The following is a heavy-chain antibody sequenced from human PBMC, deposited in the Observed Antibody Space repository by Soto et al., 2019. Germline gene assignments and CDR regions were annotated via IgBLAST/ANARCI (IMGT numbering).Heavy chain of an antibody. J-gene: IGHJ5*02. CDR3: AKNQGVELVPLATVDWFDP. V-gene: IGHV3-23*01. Sequence: HPGGSLRLSCAASGFTFENFGMIWVRQAPGKGLEWISSISGSGLNKYYADSVKGRFTISRDNSKNTVYLELSNLRAEDTAVYHCAKNQGVELVPLATVDWFDPWGQGSVVTVSS. CDR2: ISGSGLNK. D-gene: IGHD1-26*01. CDR1: GFTFENFG.